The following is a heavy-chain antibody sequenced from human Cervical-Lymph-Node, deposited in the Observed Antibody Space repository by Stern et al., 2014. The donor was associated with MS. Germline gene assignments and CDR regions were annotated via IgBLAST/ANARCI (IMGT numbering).Heavy chain of an antibody. V-gene: IGHV5-51*03. J-gene: IGHJ4*02. D-gene: IGHD6-13*01. CDR3: ARGRGIALRPDY. Sequence: EVQLAQSGAELKQPGESLRISCKGSGYSLTNTWIGWVRQMPGKGLEWMGIIYPGDSETRYSPSFQGQVTISADKSINTAYLQWSSLKASDTAMYYCARGRGIALRPDYWGQGTLVTVSS. CDR1: GYSLTNTW. CDR2: IYPGDSET.